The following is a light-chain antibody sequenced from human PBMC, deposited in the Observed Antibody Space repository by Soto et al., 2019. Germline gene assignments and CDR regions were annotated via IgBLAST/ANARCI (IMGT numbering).Light chain of an antibody. J-gene: IGLJ1*01. CDR2: DVS. CDR3: SSYISSSTPHV. CDR1: NSEVGGSNY. V-gene: IGLV2-14*01. Sequence: SVLTQPASGSGSPGQSITISCSGTNSEVGGSNYVSWYQQYPGKAPKLMIYDVSNRPSGVSNRFSGSKSGNTASLTISGLQAEDEADYYCSSYISSSTPHVVGTGTKVTV.